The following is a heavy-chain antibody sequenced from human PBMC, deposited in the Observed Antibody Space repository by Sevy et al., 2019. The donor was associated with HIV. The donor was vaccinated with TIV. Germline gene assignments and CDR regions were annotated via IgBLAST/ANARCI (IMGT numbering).Heavy chain of an antibody. CDR2: ISRTPATT. D-gene: IGHD3-22*01. J-gene: IGHJ5*02. V-gene: IGHV3-48*02. CDR3: AREAYYYDSREANWFDP. Sequence: GGSLRLSCKTSGFTFSTYAMHWVRQAPGKGLEWVASISRTPATTYYADSVVDRFTTTRDNAKNSLYLEMNSLRDEDTAVYYCAREAYYYDSREANWFDPWGQGTLVTVSS. CDR1: GFTFSTYA.